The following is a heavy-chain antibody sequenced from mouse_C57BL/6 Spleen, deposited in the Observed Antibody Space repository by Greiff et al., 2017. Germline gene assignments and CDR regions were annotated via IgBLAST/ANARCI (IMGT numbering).Heavy chain of an antibody. CDR1: GYTFTSYW. CDR3: ARGSSSWNAMDY. D-gene: IGHD1-1*01. Sequence: QVQLQQPGAELVRPGSSVKLSCKASGYTFTSYWMDWVKQRPGQGLEWIGNIYPYNSETHYNQKFKGKATLTVDKSSSTAYMQLRSLTSEDSAVYYCARGSSSWNAMDYWGQGTSVTVSS. J-gene: IGHJ4*01. CDR2: IYPYNSET. V-gene: IGHV1-61*01.